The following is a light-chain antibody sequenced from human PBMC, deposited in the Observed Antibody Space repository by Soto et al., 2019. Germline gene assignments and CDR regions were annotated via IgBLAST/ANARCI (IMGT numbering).Light chain of an antibody. CDR1: SSDVGDYNY. V-gene: IGLV2-14*01. CDR3: SSYSGSSTSVI. CDR2: DVS. Sequence: QSALTQPASVSGSPGQSITISCTGSSSDVGDYNYVSWYQQHPDKAPKLMIYDVSNRPSGVSDRFSGSKSGNTASLTISGLQAEDEADYYCSSYSGSSTSVIFGGGTKLTVL. J-gene: IGLJ2*01.